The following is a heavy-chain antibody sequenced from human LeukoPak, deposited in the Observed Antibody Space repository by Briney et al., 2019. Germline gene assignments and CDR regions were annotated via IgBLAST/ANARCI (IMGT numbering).Heavy chain of an antibody. CDR1: GFTVSSDY. Sequence: PGGSLRLSCAASGFTVSSDYMSWVRQAPGKGLEWVSVIYSGGSTYYADSVKGRFTISRDNSKNTLYLQMNSLRAEDTAVYYCARDDSGPQAFDMWGQGTMVTVSP. D-gene: IGHD4/OR15-4a*01. CDR2: IYSGGST. J-gene: IGHJ3*02. V-gene: IGHV3-66*01. CDR3: ARDDSGPQAFDM.